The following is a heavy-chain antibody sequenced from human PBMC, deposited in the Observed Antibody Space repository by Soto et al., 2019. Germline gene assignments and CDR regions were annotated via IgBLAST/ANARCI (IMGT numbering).Heavy chain of an antibody. J-gene: IGHJ4*02. CDR1: GGSISSGDYY. V-gene: IGHV4-30-4*01. CDR2: IYYSGST. Sequence: SETLSLTCTVSGGSISSGDYYWSWIRQPPGKGLEWIGYIYYSGSTYYNPSLKSRVTISVDTSKNQFSLKLSSVTAADTAVYYCARAGYCSGGSCYPYYFDYWGQGTLVTVSS. CDR3: ARAGYCSGGSCYPYYFDY. D-gene: IGHD2-15*01.